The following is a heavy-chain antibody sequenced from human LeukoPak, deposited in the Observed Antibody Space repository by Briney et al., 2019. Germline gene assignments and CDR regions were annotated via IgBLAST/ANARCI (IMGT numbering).Heavy chain of an antibody. Sequence: ASVKVSCKASGYTFTSYYMHWVRQAPGQGLEWMGIINPSGGSTSYAQKFQGRVTMTWDTSTSTVYMELSSLRSEDTAVYYCARLAAAGTGLNYWGQGTLVTVSS. D-gene: IGHD6-13*01. V-gene: IGHV1-46*01. CDR1: GYTFTSYY. CDR2: INPSGGST. J-gene: IGHJ4*02. CDR3: ARLAAAGTGLNY.